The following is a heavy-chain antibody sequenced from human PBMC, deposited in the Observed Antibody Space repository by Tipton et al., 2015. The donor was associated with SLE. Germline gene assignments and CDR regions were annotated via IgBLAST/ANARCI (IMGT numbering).Heavy chain of an antibody. CDR3: ARAGYCSSTSCYSFDY. J-gene: IGHJ4*02. CDR1: GGSFSGYY. Sequence: TLSLTCAVYGGSFSGYYWSWIRQPPGKGLEWIGEINHSGSTNYNPSLKSRVTISVDTSKNQFSLKLSSVTAADTAVYYCARAGYCSSTSCYSFDYWGQGTLVTVSS. D-gene: IGHD2-2*02. CDR2: INHSGST. V-gene: IGHV4-34*01.